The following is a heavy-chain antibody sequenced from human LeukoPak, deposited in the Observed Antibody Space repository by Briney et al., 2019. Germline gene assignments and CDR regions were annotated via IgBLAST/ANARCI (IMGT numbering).Heavy chain of an antibody. CDR2: IYYSGST. CDR3: ARGSSHRGDCSGGSCFPDY. Sequence: PSETLSLTCTVSGGSISSYYWSWIRRPPGKGLEWIGYIYYSGSTNYNPSLKSRVTISVDTSKNQFSLKLSSVTAADTAVYYCARGSSHRGDCSGGSCFPDYWGQGTLVTVSS. D-gene: IGHD2-15*01. J-gene: IGHJ4*02. CDR1: GGSISSYY. V-gene: IGHV4-59*01.